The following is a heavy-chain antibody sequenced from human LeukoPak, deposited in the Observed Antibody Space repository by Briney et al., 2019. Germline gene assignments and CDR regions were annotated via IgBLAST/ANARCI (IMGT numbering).Heavy chain of an antibody. CDR1: GGTFNSYA. CDR3: ARIDGWYCYYYMDV. D-gene: IGHD2-15*01. CDR2: ISAYNGNT. Sequence: ASVKVSCKASGGTFNSYAISWVRQAPGQGLEWMGWISAYNGNTNYAQKLQGRVTMTTDTSTSTAYMELRSLRSDDTAVYYCARIDGWYCYYYMDVWGKGTTVTVSS. J-gene: IGHJ6*03. V-gene: IGHV1-18*01.